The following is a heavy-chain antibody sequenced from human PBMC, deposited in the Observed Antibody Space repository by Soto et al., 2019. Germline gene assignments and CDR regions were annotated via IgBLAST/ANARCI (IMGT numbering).Heavy chain of an antibody. V-gene: IGHV4-4*07. CDR3: AREGDLSSWNLDY. CDR1: GGSISSYY. J-gene: IGHJ4*02. Sequence: QVQLQESGPGLVKPSETLSLTCTVSGGSISSYYWSWIRQPAGKGLEWIGRIYTSGSTNYNPSLKRRVTRSVDTSNNQFSLKLSSVTAADTAVYDCAREGDLSSWNLDYWGQGTLVTVSS. D-gene: IGHD6-13*01. CDR2: IYTSGST.